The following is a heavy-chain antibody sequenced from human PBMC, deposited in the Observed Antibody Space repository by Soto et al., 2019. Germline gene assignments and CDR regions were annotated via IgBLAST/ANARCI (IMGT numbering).Heavy chain of an antibody. D-gene: IGHD3-9*01. J-gene: IGHJ6*04. CDR1: GFTFSSYA. CDR2: ISYDGSNK. V-gene: IGHV3-30-3*01. Sequence: GGSLRLSCAASGFTFSSYAMHWVRQAPGKGLEWVAVISYDGSNKYYADSVKGRFTISRDNSKNTLYLQMNSLRAEDTAVYYCARDGSYYDILTGHNYYGMDVWGKGTTVTVSS. CDR3: ARDGSYYDILTGHNYYGMDV.